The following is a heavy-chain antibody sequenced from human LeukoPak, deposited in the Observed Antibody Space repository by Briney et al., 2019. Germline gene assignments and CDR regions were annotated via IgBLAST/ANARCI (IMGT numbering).Heavy chain of an antibody. CDR1: GFSFSDSV. D-gene: IGHD2-21*01. CDR3: ARELSQIVWGGLDY. J-gene: IGHJ4*02. Sequence: GGPLRLSCVASGFSFSDSVIHWVRQAPGKGLEWVAVIQNDASTENFADSVKGRFTISRDNSKNTVFLQMNSLRVEDTAVYYCARELSQIVWGGLDYGGQGTLVSVSS. V-gene: IGHV3-30-3*01. CDR2: IQNDASTE.